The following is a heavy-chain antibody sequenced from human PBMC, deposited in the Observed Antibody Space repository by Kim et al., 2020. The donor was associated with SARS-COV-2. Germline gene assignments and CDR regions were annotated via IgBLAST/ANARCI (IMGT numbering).Heavy chain of an antibody. D-gene: IGHD3-10*01. V-gene: IGHV3-30*01. J-gene: IGHJ6*02. CDR3: ARAGSVSYYYCMDF. Sequence: PDSVKGRFTTSRDNSKNTLYLQMNSLRAEDTAVYYCARAGSVSYYYCMDFWGQGTTVTVSS.